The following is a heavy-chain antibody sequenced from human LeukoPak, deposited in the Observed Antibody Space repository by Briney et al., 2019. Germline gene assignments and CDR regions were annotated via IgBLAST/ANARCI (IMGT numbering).Heavy chain of an antibody. CDR1: GFTFSTYT. CDR3: ARDKRGANWFDP. CDR2: ISGSSTYI. J-gene: IGHJ5*02. Sequence: SGGSLRLSCSASGFTFSTYTMNWVRQAPGKGLEWVSSISGSSTYIYYADSVKGRCTISRDNAKNSLYLQMNSLRAEDTAVYYCARDKRGANWFDPWGQGTLVTVPS. D-gene: IGHD1-26*01. V-gene: IGHV3-21*01.